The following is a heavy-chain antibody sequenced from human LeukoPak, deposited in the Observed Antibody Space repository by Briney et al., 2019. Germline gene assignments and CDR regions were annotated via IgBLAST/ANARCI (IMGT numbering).Heavy chain of an antibody. D-gene: IGHD4-23*01. CDR1: GFTFSTYT. CDR3: ARDDGGNFNDALDI. CDR2: ITSNTRYI. Sequence: GGSLRLSCAASGFTFSTYTINWVRQAPGKGLEWVSSITSNTRYIFYADSVKGRFTISRDNAQNSLYLQMNSLRAEDTAVYYCARDDGGNFNDALDIWGQGTMVAVSS. J-gene: IGHJ3*02. V-gene: IGHV3-21*01.